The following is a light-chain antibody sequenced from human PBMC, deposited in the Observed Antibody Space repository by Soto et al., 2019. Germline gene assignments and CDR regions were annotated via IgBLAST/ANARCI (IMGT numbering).Light chain of an antibody. CDR1: HDINNY. CDR3: QQYTGPPTT. Sequence: DIQMTQSPSSLSASVGDTVTITCRASHDINNYLAWCQQRPGQAPRLLIYGASTRAAGIPDRFSGSGSGTDFTLTITRLEPEDSAVYFCQQYTGPPTTFGQGTRLEIK. J-gene: IGKJ5*01. CDR2: GAS. V-gene: IGKV1-27*01.